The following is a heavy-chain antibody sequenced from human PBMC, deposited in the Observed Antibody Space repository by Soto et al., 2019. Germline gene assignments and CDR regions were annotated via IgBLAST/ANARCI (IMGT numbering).Heavy chain of an antibody. Sequence: EVQLLESGGGLVQPGGSLRLSCAASGFTFSNYALTWVRQAPGRGLEWVSEVSGSGDRTYYADSVKGRFTISRDNSKNTLYLQMNSLRAEETAVYYCATGWLSGWFGGYDSWGQGTLVIVSS. J-gene: IGHJ4*02. CDR3: ATGWLSGWFGGYDS. CDR2: VSGSGDRT. CDR1: GFTFSNYA. V-gene: IGHV3-23*01. D-gene: IGHD6-19*01.